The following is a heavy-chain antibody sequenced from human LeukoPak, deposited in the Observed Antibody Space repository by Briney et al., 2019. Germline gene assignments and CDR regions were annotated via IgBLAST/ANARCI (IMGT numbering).Heavy chain of an antibody. D-gene: IGHD4-17*01. V-gene: IGHV1-69*13. Sequence: SVKVSCKASGGTFSSYAISCVRQAPGQGLEWMGGIIPIFGTANYAQKFQGRVTITADESTSTAYMELSSLRSEDTAVYYCARGGTVTTPEFYYYGMDVWGQGTTVTVSS. CDR2: IIPIFGTA. CDR1: GGTFSSYA. CDR3: ARGGTVTTPEFYYYGMDV. J-gene: IGHJ6*02.